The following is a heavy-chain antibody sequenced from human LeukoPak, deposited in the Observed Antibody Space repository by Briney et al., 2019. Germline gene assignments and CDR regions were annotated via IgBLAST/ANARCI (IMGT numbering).Heavy chain of an antibody. V-gene: IGHV3-23*01. Sequence: PGGSLRLSCAASGFTFSSYAMSWVRQAPGKGLEWVSAISGSGGSTYYADSVKGRFTISRDNANNSLYLQMNSLRAEDTAVYYCARDLRYSSRWYIAYYYYAMDVWGQGTTVTVSS. CDR3: ARDLRYSSRWYIAYYYYAMDV. D-gene: IGHD6-13*01. CDR2: ISGSGGST. J-gene: IGHJ6*02. CDR1: GFTFSSYA.